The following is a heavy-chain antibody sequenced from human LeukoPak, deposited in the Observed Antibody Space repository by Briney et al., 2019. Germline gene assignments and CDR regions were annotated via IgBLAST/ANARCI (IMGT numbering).Heavy chain of an antibody. CDR3: ARHFAYSSSSYFDY. J-gene: IGHJ4*02. V-gene: IGHV4-59*08. Sequence: PSETLSLTCSVSGGSVSSYYWSWIRQPPGKGLEWIGYVYYAGSTNHNPSLKSRVTMFEDKSKNQFSLRLYSVTVADTAVYYCARHFAYSSSSYFDYWGQGSLVTVS. CDR1: GGSVSSYY. CDR2: VYYAGST. D-gene: IGHD6-6*01.